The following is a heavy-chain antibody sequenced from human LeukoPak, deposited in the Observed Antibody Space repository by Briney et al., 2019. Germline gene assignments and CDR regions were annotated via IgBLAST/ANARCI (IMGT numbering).Heavy chain of an antibody. CDR1: GFTFSSYA. CDR3: ASRIAAAGTHEPDAFDI. V-gene: IGHV3-30-3*01. J-gene: IGHJ3*02. Sequence: GGSLRLSCAASGFTFSSYAMHWVRQAPGKGLEWVAVISYDGSDKYYADSVKGRFTISRDNSKNTPYLQMNSLRAEDTAVYYCASRIAAAGTHEPDAFDIWGQGTMVTVSS. CDR2: ISYDGSDK. D-gene: IGHD6-13*01.